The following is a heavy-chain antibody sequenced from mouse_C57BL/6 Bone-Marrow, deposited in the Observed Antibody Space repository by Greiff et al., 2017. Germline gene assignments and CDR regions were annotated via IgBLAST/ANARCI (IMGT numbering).Heavy chain of an antibody. CDR2: IWGGGST. CDR1: GFSLTSYG. CDR3: AKHDLAY. V-gene: IGHV2-9*01. J-gene: IGHJ3*01. Sequence: QVQLQQSGPGLVAPSQSLSITCTVSGFSLTSYGVDWVRQPPGKGLEWLGVIWGGGSTNYTSALMSRLSISKDNSKGQVFLKMISLQTDDTAMYYCAKHDLAYWGQGTLVTVSA.